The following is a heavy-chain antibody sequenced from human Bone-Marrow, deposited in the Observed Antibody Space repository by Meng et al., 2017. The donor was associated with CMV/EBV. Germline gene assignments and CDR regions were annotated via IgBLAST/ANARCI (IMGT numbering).Heavy chain of an antibody. CDR1: GSFSGYY. Sequence: GSFSGYYWSWIRQPPGKGLEWIVEINHSGSTNYNPSLKSRVTISVDTSKNQFSLKLSSVTAADTAVYYCAAPRGYCSSTSCSLFDYWGQGTLVTVSS. D-gene: IGHD2-2*01. CDR3: AAPRGYCSSTSCSLFDY. CDR2: INHSGST. V-gene: IGHV4-34*01. J-gene: IGHJ4*02.